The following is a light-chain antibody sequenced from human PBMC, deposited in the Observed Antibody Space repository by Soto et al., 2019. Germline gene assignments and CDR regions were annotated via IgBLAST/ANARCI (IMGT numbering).Light chain of an antibody. CDR2: NNN. CDR1: RSDIGSNS. J-gene: IGLJ1*01. V-gene: IGLV1-44*01. CDR3: AAWDDSLTGPV. Sequence: QSVRTESPSSSGTPGQTVIISCSGSRSDIGSNSVNWYQHLPGTAPKLLIYNNNQRPSGVPDRFSGSKSGTSASLAISGLQSEDEADYYCAAWDDSLTGPVFGTGTKVTVL.